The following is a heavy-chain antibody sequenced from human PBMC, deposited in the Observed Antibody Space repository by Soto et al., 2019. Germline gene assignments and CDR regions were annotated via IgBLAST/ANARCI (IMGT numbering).Heavy chain of an antibody. Sequence: ASVKVSCKASGYTFTSYGITWVRQAPGQGLEWLGWISPYNGNTNYAQKLQGRVTMTTDTSTSTAYMELRSLRSDDTAVYYCARWGIVVVPAVTDYWGQGTLVTVSS. CDR2: ISPYNGNT. CDR3: ARWGIVVVPAVTDY. V-gene: IGHV1-18*04. D-gene: IGHD2-2*01. CDR1: GYTFTSYG. J-gene: IGHJ4*02.